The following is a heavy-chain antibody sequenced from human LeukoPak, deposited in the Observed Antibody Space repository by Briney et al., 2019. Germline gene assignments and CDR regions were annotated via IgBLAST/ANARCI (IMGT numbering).Heavy chain of an antibody. CDR2: ITSSTTYI. V-gene: IGHV3-21*01. J-gene: IGHJ6*02. D-gene: IGHD3-9*01. CDR1: GFTFSSYS. Sequence: GGSLRLSCAASGFTFSSYSMSWVRQAPGKGLEWGSSITSSTTYIHYADSVKGRFTISRDNAKNSLYLQMNSLRAEDTAVYFCARVRLDILTGYPYGYYYGMDVWGQGTTVTVSS. CDR3: ARVRLDILTGYPYGYYYGMDV.